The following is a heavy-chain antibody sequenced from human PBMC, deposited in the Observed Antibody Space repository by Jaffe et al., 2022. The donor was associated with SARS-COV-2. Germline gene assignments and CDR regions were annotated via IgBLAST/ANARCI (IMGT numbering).Heavy chain of an antibody. J-gene: IGHJ4*02. CDR3: ARAPYYGGLGY. V-gene: IGHV4-34*01. CDR2: INHSGST. D-gene: IGHD3-10*01. CDR1: GGSFSGYY. Sequence: QVQLQQWGAGLLKPSETLSLTCAVYGGSFSGYYWSWIRQPPGKGLEWIGEINHSGSTNYNPSLKSRVTISVDTSKNQFSLKLSSVTAADTAVYYCARAPYYGGLGYWGQGTLVTVSS.